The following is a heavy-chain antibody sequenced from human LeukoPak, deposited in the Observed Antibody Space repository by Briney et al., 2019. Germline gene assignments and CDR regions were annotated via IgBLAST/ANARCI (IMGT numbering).Heavy chain of an antibody. CDR3: ARDTSPRIAAIDI. V-gene: IGHV3-7*01. J-gene: IGHJ3*02. CDR1: GFTFSTSW. CDR2: IRKDGSDI. Sequence: GGSLRLSCAASGFTFSTSWMSWVRQAPGKGLEWVANIRKDGSDIHYVDSVKGRLTISRDNAKNSLYLEMSSLRGEDTALYYCARDTSPRIAAIDIWGQGTMVTVSS. D-gene: IGHD6-13*01.